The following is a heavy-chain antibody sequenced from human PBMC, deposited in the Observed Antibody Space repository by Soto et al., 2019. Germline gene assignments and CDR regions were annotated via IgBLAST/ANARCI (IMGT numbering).Heavy chain of an antibody. CDR2: IWYDGSNK. Sequence: VQLVESGGGVVQPGRSLRRSCAASGFTFSSYGMHWVRQAPGKGLEWVAVIWYDGSNKYYADSVKGRFTISRDNSKNTLYLQMNSLRAEDTAVYYCARDVGASDHTYFDYWGQGTLVTVSS. CDR1: GFTFSSYG. D-gene: IGHD1-26*01. J-gene: IGHJ4*02. CDR3: ARDVGASDHTYFDY. V-gene: IGHV3-33*01.